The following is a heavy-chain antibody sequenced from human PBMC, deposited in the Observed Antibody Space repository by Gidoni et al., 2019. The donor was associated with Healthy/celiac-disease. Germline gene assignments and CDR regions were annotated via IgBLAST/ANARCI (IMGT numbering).Heavy chain of an antibody. D-gene: IGHD3-10*01. CDR1: GGSFRGYY. CDR3: ARQGAYGSGSYYMDY. CDR2: INHSGST. J-gene: IGHJ4*02. Sequence: QVQLQQWGAGLLKPSETLSPTCAVYGGSFRGYYWRWIRQPPGKGLEWIGEINHSGSTNYNPSLKSRVTISVDTSKNQFSLKLSSVTAADTAVYYCARQGAYGSGSYYMDYWGQGTLVTVSS. V-gene: IGHV4-34*01.